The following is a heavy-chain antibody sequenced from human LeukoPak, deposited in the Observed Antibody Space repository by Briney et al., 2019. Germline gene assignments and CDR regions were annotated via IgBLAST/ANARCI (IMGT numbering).Heavy chain of an antibody. Sequence: PSETLSLTCTVSGGSISSNYWSWIRQPPGKGLEWIGYIYNSGTTNYNPSLKGRVTLSIDTSKNQLSLKLRSVTAADTAVYYCAREVRDTAMVAPPNWFDPWGQGTLVTVSS. CDR2: IYNSGTT. CDR3: AREVRDTAMVAPPNWFDP. V-gene: IGHV4-59*01. D-gene: IGHD5-18*01. J-gene: IGHJ5*02. CDR1: GGSISSNY.